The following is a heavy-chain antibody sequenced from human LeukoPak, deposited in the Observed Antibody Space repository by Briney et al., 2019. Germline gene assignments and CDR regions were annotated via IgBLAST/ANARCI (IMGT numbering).Heavy chain of an antibody. D-gene: IGHD3-22*01. CDR2: IWYDGSNK. Sequence: PGRSLRLSCAASGFTFSSYGMHWVRQAPGKGLEWVAVIWYDGSNKYYADSVRGRFTISRDNSKNTLYLQMNSLRAEDTAVYHCARGGDSSGYYSFDYWGQGTLVTVSS. CDR3: ARGGDSSGYYSFDY. J-gene: IGHJ4*02. CDR1: GFTFSSYG. V-gene: IGHV3-33*01.